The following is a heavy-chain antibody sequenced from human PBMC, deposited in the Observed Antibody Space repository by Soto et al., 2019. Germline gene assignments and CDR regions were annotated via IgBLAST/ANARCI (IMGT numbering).Heavy chain of an antibody. CDR1: GYTFISYD. V-gene: IGHV1-8*01. CDR3: ARKGASDY. CDR2: MNPNSGNT. D-gene: IGHD3-16*01. J-gene: IGHJ4*02. Sequence: QVQLVQSGAEVKKPGASVKVSCKASGYTFISYDFNWVRQATGQGLEWMGWMNPNSGNTGYAQKFQGRITMTRDTSISTAYLELTSLRSEDSAVYYCARKGASDYWGQGTLVTVSS.